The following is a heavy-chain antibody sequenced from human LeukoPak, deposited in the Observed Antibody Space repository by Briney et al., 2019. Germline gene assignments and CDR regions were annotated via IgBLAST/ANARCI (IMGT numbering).Heavy chain of an antibody. CDR3: ARANFLYCSSTSCLFDY. CDR1: GHTFTDYY. D-gene: IGHD2-2*01. Sequence: ASARVSCKASGHTFTDYYMHWVRQAPGQGFEWMGWINPNDGDTYYAQKFQGRVTMTRDTSISTAHMEVSRLRSDDTAVYYCARANFLYCSSTSCLFDYWGQGTLVTVSS. J-gene: IGHJ4*02. CDR2: INPNDGDT. V-gene: IGHV1-2*02.